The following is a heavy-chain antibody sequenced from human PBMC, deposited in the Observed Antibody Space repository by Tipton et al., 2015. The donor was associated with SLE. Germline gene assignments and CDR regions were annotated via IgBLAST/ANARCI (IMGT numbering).Heavy chain of an antibody. V-gene: IGHV3-23*01. CDR1: EFTFNNYG. CDR2: ISPSGDST. J-gene: IGHJ6*02. Sequence: SLRLSCAASEFTFNNYGMNWVRQAPGKGLEWVSGISPSGDSTYYADSVKGRFTISRDNSKNTLYLQMNSLRAEDTAVYSCAKARGFYYYYGMDVWGQGTTVTVSS. CDR3: AKARGFYYYYGMDV.